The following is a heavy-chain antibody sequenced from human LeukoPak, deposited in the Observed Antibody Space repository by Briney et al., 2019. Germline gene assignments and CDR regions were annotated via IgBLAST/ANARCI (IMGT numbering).Heavy chain of an antibody. V-gene: IGHV1-46*01. CDR3: ARIRDGYNDAYDI. Sequence: ASVKVSCRASGYTFTNYYIHWVRQAPGQGLEWMGLINPGGDNTDYAQNFQGRVTMTRDTSTSTVYMGLSSLRSEDTAVYYCARIRDGYNDAYDIWGQGTMVTVSS. J-gene: IGHJ3*02. CDR2: INPGGDNT. CDR1: GYTFTNYY. D-gene: IGHD5-24*01.